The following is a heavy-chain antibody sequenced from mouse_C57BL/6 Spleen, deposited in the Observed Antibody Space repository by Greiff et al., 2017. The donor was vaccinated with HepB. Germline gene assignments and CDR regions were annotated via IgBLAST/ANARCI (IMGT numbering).Heavy chain of an antibody. J-gene: IGHJ4*01. D-gene: IGHD2-3*01. CDR1: GYTFTGYW. CDR3: AKGGGYYEGVYAMDY. CDR2: ILPGSGST. Sequence: QVHVKQSGAELKKPGASVKLSCKATGYTFTGYWIEWVKQRPGHGLEWIGEILPGSGSTNYNEKFKGKATFTADTSSNTAYMQLSSLTTEDSAIYYCAKGGGYYEGVYAMDYWGQGTSVTVSS. V-gene: IGHV1-9*01.